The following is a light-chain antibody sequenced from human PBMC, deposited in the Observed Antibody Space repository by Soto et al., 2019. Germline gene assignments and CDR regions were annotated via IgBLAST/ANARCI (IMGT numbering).Light chain of an antibody. Sequence: DIPMTQSPSTMSASVGDRVTITCRASQSNSTWLAWYQQEPGKAPKLLIHKASSLQSGVPSRFSGSGSGTDFTLTISSLHPDDFATYYCQQYNSYSPTFGQGTRGEIK. V-gene: IGKV1-5*03. CDR1: QSNSTW. CDR3: QQYNSYSPT. J-gene: IGKJ1*01. CDR2: KAS.